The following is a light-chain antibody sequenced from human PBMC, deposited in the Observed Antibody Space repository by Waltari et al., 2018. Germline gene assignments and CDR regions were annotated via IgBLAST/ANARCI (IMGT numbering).Light chain of an antibody. Sequence: DVVMTQSPLSLPVTLGQPASISYSSSQSLVHSDGKTYLNWFHQRPGQSPRRLIYKVFNRDFGVPDRFSGGGSGTEVTLKISRVEAEDVGVYYCMQATLWPLTVGQGTKVDIK. CDR3: MQATLWPLT. CDR2: KVF. CDR1: QSLVHSDGKTY. J-gene: IGKJ1*01. V-gene: IGKV2-30*02.